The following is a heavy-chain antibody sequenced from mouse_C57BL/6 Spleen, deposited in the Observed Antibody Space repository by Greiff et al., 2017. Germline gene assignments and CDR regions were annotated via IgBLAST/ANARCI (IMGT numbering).Heavy chain of an antibody. CDR2: IHPNSGST. V-gene: IGHV1-64*01. CDR1: GYTFTSYW. Sequence: VQLQQPGAELVKPGASVKLSCKASGYTFTSYWMHWVKQRPGQSLEWIGMIHPNSGSTNYNEKFKSKSTLTVDKSSSTAYMQLSSLTSEDSAVYYCAREENYGSSFGDYWGQGTTLTVSS. J-gene: IGHJ2*01. D-gene: IGHD1-1*01. CDR3: AREENYGSSFGDY.